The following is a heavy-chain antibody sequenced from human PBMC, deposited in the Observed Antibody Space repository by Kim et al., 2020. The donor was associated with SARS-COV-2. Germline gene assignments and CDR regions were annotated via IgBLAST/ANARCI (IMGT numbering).Heavy chain of an antibody. Sequence: SGGSTYYASSGKGRFTISRDNSKNTLYLQMNSLRAEDTAVYYCARAGFDYWGQGTLVTVSS. CDR3: ARAGFDY. V-gene: IGHV3-53*01. CDR2: SGGST. J-gene: IGHJ4*02.